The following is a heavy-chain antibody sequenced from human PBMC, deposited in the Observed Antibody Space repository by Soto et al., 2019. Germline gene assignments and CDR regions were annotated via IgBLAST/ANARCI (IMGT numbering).Heavy chain of an antibody. CDR1: GGTFSSYA. Sequence: QVQLVQYGAEVKKPVSSVKVSCKASGGTFSSYAISWVRQAPGQGLEWMGGIIPIFGTANYAQKYQGRVTITAEESTSTAYMELSSLRSEDTAVYYCARSESPAAPPYNWFDPWGQGTLVTVSS. D-gene: IGHD2-2*01. CDR2: IIPIFGTA. J-gene: IGHJ5*02. CDR3: ARSESPAAPPYNWFDP. V-gene: IGHV1-69*01.